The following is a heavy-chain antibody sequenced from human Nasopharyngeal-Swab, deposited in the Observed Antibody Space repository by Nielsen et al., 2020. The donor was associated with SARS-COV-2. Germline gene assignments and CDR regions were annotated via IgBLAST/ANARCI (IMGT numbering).Heavy chain of an antibody. Sequence: GESLKISCAASGFTFSSYEMNWVRQAPGKGLEWVSYISSSGSTIYYADSVKGRFTISRDNAKNSLYLQMNSLRAEDTAVYYCASHAGDSSGWYSYYYGMDVWGQGTTVTVSS. D-gene: IGHD6-19*01. V-gene: IGHV3-48*03. CDR3: ASHAGDSSGWYSYYYGMDV. J-gene: IGHJ6*02. CDR1: GFTFSSYE. CDR2: ISSSGSTI.